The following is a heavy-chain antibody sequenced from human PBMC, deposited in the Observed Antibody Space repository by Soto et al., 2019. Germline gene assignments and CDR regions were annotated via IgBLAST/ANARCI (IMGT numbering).Heavy chain of an antibody. Sequence: QVQLQESGPGLVKPSQTLSLTCTVSGGSISSGGYYWSWIRQHPGKGLEWIGYIYYSGSTYYNPSLKSRVTISVDTSKYQFSLKLSSVTAADTAVYYCARVGRGVYYYYGMDVWGQGTTITVSS. CDR2: IYYSGST. J-gene: IGHJ6*02. CDR3: ARVGRGVYYYYGMDV. V-gene: IGHV4-31*03. D-gene: IGHD3-3*01. CDR1: GGSISSGGYY.